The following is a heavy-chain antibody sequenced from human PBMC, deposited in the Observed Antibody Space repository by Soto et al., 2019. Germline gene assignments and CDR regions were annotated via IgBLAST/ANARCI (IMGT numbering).Heavy chain of an antibody. CDR1: GFTFSSYA. Sequence: VGSLRLSCAASGFTFSSYAMSWVRQAPGKGLEWVAGISYSGSTTYYAASVKGRFTISRDNSKNTLHLQMDSLSAEDTAIYYCVKDRYSGTYEPPSAFFEYWGQGTLVTVSS. CDR2: ISYSGSTT. V-gene: IGHV3-23*01. CDR3: VKDRYSGTYEPPSAFFEY. J-gene: IGHJ4*02. D-gene: IGHD1-26*01.